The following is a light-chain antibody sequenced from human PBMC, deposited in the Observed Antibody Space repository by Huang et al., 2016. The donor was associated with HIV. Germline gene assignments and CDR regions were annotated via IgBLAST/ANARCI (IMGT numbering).Light chain of an antibody. CDR3: QQYGSSPPYT. V-gene: IGKV3-20*01. J-gene: IGKJ2*01. CDR1: QSLSSTY. Sequence: EIVLTQSPGTLPLSPGERATLSCRASQSLSSTYLAWYQQRPGQAPRLLIYVASTRATGIPERFSGSGSGTDFTLTISRLEPEDFVVYYCQQYGSSPPYTFGQGTKLEIK. CDR2: VAS.